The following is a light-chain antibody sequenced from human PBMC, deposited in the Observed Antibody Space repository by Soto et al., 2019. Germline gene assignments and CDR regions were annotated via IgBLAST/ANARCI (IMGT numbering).Light chain of an antibody. J-gene: IGKJ2*01. Sequence: DIQMTQSPSTLSASVRDRVTITCRASQSISNSLAWYQQRPGKAPKLLIYKASSLETGVPSRFSGSGSGTEFTLTISSRQPDDFATYYCQQYNSDWNTFGQGTKLEIK. CDR1: QSISNS. CDR3: QQYNSDWNT. CDR2: KAS. V-gene: IGKV1-5*03.